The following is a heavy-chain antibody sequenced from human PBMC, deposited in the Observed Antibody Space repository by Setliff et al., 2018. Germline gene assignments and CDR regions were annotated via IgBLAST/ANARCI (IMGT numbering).Heavy chain of an antibody. J-gene: IGHJ4*02. V-gene: IGHV1-69*06. CDR2: IIPIFGTP. D-gene: IGHD3-22*01. Sequence: SVKVSCKASGGMSGTYSISWVRQAPGQGLEWIGAIIPIFGTPNYAQNFQDRVTITADISTTTVFMEMSSLRSDDTAVYYCARINFYVSSGYYYAPDFWGQGTLVTVSS. CDR3: ARINFYVSSGYYYAPDF. CDR1: GGMSGTYS.